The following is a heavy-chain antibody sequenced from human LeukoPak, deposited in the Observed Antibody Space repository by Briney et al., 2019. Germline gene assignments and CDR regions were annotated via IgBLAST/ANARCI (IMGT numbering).Heavy chain of an antibody. D-gene: IGHD3-22*01. V-gene: IGHV1-2*02. Sequence: ASVKVSCKASGYTFTGYYMHWVRQAPGQGLEWMGWINPNSGGTNYAQKFQGRVTMTRDTSISTAYMELSRLRSDDTAVYYCARAPPPYYYDSSGYFDYWGQGTRVTVSS. CDR3: ARAPPPYYYDSSGYFDY. J-gene: IGHJ4*02. CDR1: GYTFTGYY. CDR2: INPNSGGT.